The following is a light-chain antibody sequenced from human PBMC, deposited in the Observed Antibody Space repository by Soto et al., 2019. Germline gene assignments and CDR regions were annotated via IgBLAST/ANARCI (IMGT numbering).Light chain of an antibody. Sequence: QSVLTQPPSASGTPGQRVPISCSGSSSNIGSNTVNWYQQLPGTDPKLLIYSNNQRTSGVPDRFSGSKSGTSASLAISGLQSEYEADYYCAAWDDSLNGYVFGTGTKVTVL. CDR1: SSNIGSNT. V-gene: IGLV1-44*01. J-gene: IGLJ1*01. CDR2: SNN. CDR3: AAWDDSLNGYV.